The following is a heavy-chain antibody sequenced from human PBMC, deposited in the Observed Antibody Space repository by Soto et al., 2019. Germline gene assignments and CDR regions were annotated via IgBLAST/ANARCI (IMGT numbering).Heavy chain of an antibody. CDR2: ISNGGAAI. CDR1: GFNFKNYE. V-gene: IGHV3-48*03. J-gene: IGHJ5*02. Sequence: GGSLRLSCAASGFNFKNYEMTWVRQAPGKGLEWVSYISNGGAAIDYADSVKGRFTVSRDNAKNSLYLQMTSLRAEDTAVYFCARASSGSGTYGWFDPWGQGTLVTVSS. D-gene: IGHD3-10*01. CDR3: ARASSGSGTYGWFDP.